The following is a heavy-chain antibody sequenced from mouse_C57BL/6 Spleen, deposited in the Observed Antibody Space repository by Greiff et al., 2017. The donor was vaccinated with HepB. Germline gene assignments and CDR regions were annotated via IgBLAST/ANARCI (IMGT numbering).Heavy chain of an antibody. V-gene: IGHV1-64*01. Sequence: QVQLQQPGAELVKPGASVKLSCKASGYTFTSYWMHWVKQRPGQGLEWIGMIHPNSGSTNYNEKFKSKATLTVDKSYSTAYMQLSSLTSEDSAVYYCAIAGTGTGAMDYLGQGTSVTVAS. CDR1: GYTFTSYW. J-gene: IGHJ4*01. D-gene: IGHD3-3*01. CDR3: AIAGTGTGAMDY. CDR2: IHPNSGST.